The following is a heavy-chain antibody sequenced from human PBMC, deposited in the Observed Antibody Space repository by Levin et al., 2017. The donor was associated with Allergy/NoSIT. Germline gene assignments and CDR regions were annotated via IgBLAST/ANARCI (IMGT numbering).Heavy chain of an antibody. CDR1: GFTFSSYA. CDR3: AKQNAVSCYSADDY. Sequence: GESLKISCAASGFTFSSYAMSWVRQAPGKGLEWVSVVSGSGGGTYYAGSVKGRFTISRDNSKNTLYLQMNSLRAEDTAVYFCAKQNAVSCYSADDYWGQGTLVTVSS. D-gene: IGHD2-15*01. V-gene: IGHV3-23*01. CDR2: VSGSGGGT. J-gene: IGHJ4*02.